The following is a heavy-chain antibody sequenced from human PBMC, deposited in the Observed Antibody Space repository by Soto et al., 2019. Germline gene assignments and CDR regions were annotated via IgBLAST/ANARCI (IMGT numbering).Heavy chain of an antibody. Sequence: VKSGFQASRYTVLSCGISWVRHAPRLGLAWMGWISAYKGNTNYAQKLQGRVTMTTDTSTSTAYMELRSLRSDDTAVYYCARGSFHTAYTYHYNY. CDR1: RYTVLSCG. CDR2: ISAYKGNT. J-gene: IGHJ6*03. CDR3: ARGSFHTAYTYHYNY. V-gene: IGHV1-18*04. D-gene: IGHD3-16*01.